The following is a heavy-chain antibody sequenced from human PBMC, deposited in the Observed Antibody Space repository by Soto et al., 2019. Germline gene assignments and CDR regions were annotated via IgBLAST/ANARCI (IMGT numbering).Heavy chain of an antibody. CDR1: GFTFSSYA. CDR2: ISGSGGST. J-gene: IGHJ3*02. D-gene: IGHD4-17*01. V-gene: IGHV3-23*01. CDR3: AKRYDYGDYSYDAFDI. Sequence: PGGSLRLSCAASGFTFSSYAMSWVRQAPGKGLEWVSAISGSGGSTYYAESVKGRFTISRDNSKKTLYLQMNSLIAEYTSVYYCAKRYDYGDYSYDAFDIWGQGTMVTVSS.